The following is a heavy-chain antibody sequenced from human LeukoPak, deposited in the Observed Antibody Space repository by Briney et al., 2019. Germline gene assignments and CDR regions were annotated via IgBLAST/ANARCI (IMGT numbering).Heavy chain of an antibody. V-gene: IGHV4-34*01. CDR2: INHSVGT. CDR3: ARGHTRITMLRGSRSAYYFDY. CDR1: GFTFSSYW. Sequence: GSLRLSCAASGFTFSSYWMSWIRQPPGKWLEWIGQINHSVGTNYNPSLKSRVTMSLDTSKNQFSLKLSSVTAADTAVYYCARGHTRITMLRGSRSAYYFDYWGQGTLVTVSS. D-gene: IGHD3-10*01. J-gene: IGHJ4*02.